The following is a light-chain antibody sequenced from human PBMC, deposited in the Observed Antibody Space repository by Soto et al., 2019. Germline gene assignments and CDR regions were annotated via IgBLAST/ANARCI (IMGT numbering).Light chain of an antibody. Sequence: EIVMTQSPATLSVSPGERATLSCRASQSVSSKLAWYQQKPGQGPRLLIYGASSRATGIPARFSGSGSGTEFTLTISSLQSEDVAVYYCQHYSTWLWTFSQWTKVEIK. CDR2: GAS. V-gene: IGKV3-15*01. CDR1: QSVSSK. J-gene: IGKJ1*01. CDR3: QHYSTWLWT.